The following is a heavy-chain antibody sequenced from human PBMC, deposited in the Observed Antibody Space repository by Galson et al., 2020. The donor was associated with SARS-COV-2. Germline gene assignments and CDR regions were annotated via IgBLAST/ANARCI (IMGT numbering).Heavy chain of an antibody. V-gene: IGHV3-23*01. J-gene: IGHJ4*02. CDR2: IDNGGGAT. CDR3: AKATRTSWATFDS. Sequence: SLRLSFAASGFSFENYAMSWVRQAPGKGLFWVSDIDNGGGATYYADSVRGRFTISRDNSKNTLYLQMNSLRAEDTAVYFCAKATRTSWATFDSWGQGILVTVSS. CDR1: GFSFENYA. D-gene: IGHD7-27*01.